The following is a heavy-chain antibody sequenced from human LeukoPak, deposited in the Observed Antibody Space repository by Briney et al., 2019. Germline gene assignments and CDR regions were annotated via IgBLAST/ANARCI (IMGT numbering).Heavy chain of an antibody. CDR1: GLTFSSYS. CDR3: ARVGSIAVAGTVH. D-gene: IGHD6-19*01. J-gene: IGHJ4*02. Sequence: GGSLRLSCAASGLTFSSYSMNWVRQAPGKGLEWVSSISSSSSYIYYADSVKGRFTISRDNAKNSLYLQMNSLRAEDTAVYYCARVGSIAVAGTVHWGQGTLVTVSS. V-gene: IGHV3-21*01. CDR2: ISSSSSYI.